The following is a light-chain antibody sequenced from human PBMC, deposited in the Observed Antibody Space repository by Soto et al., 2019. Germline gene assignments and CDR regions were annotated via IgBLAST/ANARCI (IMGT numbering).Light chain of an antibody. Sequence: QSALTQPPSASGSPGQSVTISCTGTSSDVGGYNYVSWYQQYPGKAPKIMIYEVSKRPSGVPGRFSGSKSGNTASLTVSGLQAEDEADYYCGSYADSNNYVFGTGTKVTVL. CDR3: GSYADSNNYV. CDR2: EVS. J-gene: IGLJ1*01. CDR1: SSDVGGYNY. V-gene: IGLV2-8*01.